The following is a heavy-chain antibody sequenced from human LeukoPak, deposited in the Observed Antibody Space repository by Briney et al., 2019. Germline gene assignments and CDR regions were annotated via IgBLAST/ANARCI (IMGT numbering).Heavy chain of an antibody. J-gene: IGHJ4*02. Sequence: GESLKISCKGSGYMFSNYWIGWVRQMPGKSLEWMGTIYPGDSDTTYSPSLQGQVTISTDKSISIAHLQWNSLKASDTAMYFCARQTSSSSRVDFWGQGTLVTVSS. CDR1: GYMFSNYW. CDR3: ARQTSSSSRVDF. D-gene: IGHD6-6*01. V-gene: IGHV5-51*01. CDR2: IYPGDSDT.